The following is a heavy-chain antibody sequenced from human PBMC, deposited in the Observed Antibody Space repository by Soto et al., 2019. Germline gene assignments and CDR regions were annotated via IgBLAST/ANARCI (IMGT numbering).Heavy chain of an antibody. D-gene: IGHD6-19*01. CDR3: ARVEAEAGLYNYHGLDV. CDR1: GGTFSNYA. J-gene: IGHJ6*02. V-gene: IGHV1-69*12. Sequence: QVQLVQSGAEVKKPGSSVKVSCKVSGGTFSNYAIDWVRLAPGHGLEWMGGIVPIFGTTYYTQKFQGRATIIADDSTTTAYLEMSSLRSEDTAIYYCARVEAEAGLYNYHGLDVWGQGPAVTVSS. CDR2: IVPIFGTT.